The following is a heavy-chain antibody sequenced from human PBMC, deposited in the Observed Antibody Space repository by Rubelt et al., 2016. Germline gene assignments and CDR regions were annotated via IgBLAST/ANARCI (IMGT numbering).Heavy chain of an antibody. Sequence: QMQLVQSGSELKKPGASVKISCKASGYWITSLALNWVRQAPGQDIEWMGWLDTSTGNPTYAQAFTGRFVFSLDTSLNTAYLQISDLKAEDTAVYYCSKGHYDGGWGQGTLVTVSS. CDR2: LDTSTGNP. CDR1: GYWITSLA. CDR3: SKGHYDGG. J-gene: IGHJ4*02. D-gene: IGHD4-23*01. V-gene: IGHV7-4-1*02.